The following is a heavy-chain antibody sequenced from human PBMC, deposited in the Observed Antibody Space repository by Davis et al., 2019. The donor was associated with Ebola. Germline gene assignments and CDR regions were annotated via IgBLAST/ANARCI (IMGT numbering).Heavy chain of an antibody. V-gene: IGHV1-8*01. CDR3: ARGRTQWLVPGWWFDP. CDR2: MNPNSGNT. J-gene: IGHJ5*02. D-gene: IGHD6-19*01. Sequence: AASVKVSCKASGYTFTSYDINWVRQATGQGLEWMGWMNPNSGNTGYAQKFQGRVTMTRNTSISTAYMELSSLRSEDTAVYYCARGRTQWLVPGWWFDPWGQGTLVTVSS. CDR1: GYTFTSYD.